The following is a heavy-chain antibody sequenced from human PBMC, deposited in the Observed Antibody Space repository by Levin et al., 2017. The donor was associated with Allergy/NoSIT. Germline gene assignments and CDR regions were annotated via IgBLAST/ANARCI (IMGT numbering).Heavy chain of an antibody. J-gene: IGHJ6*02. V-gene: IGHV1-2*02. CDR2: MNPNTGGT. CDR1: GYTFTDYY. Sequence: GESLKISCKASGYTFTDYYMHWVRQAPGQGPEWMGWMNPNTGGTNYAPKFQARVSMSRDASITTGYLEVISLRSDDTAVYYCARGHRWERDHYYDYGMDVWGQGTTVTVSS. CDR3: ARGHRWERDHYYDYGMDV. D-gene: IGHD1-26*01.